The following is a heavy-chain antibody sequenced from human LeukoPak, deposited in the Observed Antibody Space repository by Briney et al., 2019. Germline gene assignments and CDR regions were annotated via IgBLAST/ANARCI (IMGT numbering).Heavy chain of an antibody. CDR2: ISGSSGII. V-gene: IGHV3-48*01. Sequence: GGSLRLSCAASGFTFNTYTMNWVRQAPGKGLEWVSYISGSSGIIDYADSVRGRFTISRDNAKNSLYLQMNSLRAEDTAVYYCARGLRVRGVIITKGNWFDPWGQGTLVTVSS. CDR3: ARGLRVRGVIITKGNWFDP. D-gene: IGHD3-10*01. J-gene: IGHJ5*02. CDR1: GFTFNTYT.